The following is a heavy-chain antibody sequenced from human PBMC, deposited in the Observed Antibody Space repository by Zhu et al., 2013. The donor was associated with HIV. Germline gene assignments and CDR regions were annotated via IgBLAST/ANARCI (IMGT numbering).Heavy chain of an antibody. CDR2: INPQNGGT. J-gene: IGHJ5*02. V-gene: IGHV1-2*02. CDR1: GYSLVRFY. CDR3: ARDAQDGPLDL. Sequence: QSGADLKRPGASMKVSCQASGYSLVRFYIHWVRQVPGKRLEWMGWINPQNGGTLYGQKFRGSVALSRDMSTSTIFLQLFNLTSDDTARYFCARDAQDGPLDLWGQGSLVTVSS.